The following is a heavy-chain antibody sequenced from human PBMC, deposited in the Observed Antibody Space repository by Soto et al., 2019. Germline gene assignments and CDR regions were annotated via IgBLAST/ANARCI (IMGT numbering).Heavy chain of an antibody. V-gene: IGHV6-1*01. CDR2: TYYKSKWYY. CDR1: GDSVSSNIAG. CDR3: ARGSWDDVSGHYYMDV. J-gene: IGHJ6*03. D-gene: IGHD1-1*01. Sequence: PSQTLSLTCAISGDSVSSNIAGWNWIRQTPSRGLEWLGRTYYKSKWYYTYAASVKSRITVSPDTSKNQFSLQLTSVTPEDTAVYYCARGSWDDVSGHYYMDVWDKGTTVTVSS.